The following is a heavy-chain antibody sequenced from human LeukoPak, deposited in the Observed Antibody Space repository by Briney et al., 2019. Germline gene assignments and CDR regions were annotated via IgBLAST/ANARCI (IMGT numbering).Heavy chain of an antibody. Sequence: SETLSLTCTVSGNSISSGYYWSWIRQPPGKGLEWIGYIYYSGSTNYNPSLKSRVTISVDTSKNQFSLKLSSVTAADTAVYYCAGGGWFGCSGGCCYSFDYWGQGTLVTVS. CDR2: IYYSGST. CDR3: AGGGWFGCSGGCCYSFDY. CDR1: GNSISSGYY. J-gene: IGHJ4*02. V-gene: IGHV4-61*01. D-gene: IGHD2-15*01.